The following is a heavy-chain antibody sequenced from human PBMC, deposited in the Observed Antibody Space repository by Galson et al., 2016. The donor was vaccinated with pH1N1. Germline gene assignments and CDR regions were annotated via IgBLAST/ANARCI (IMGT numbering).Heavy chain of an antibody. Sequence: LSLTCPVSGGSMSGHYWGWIRQSPGKGLEDIGYRYFSGSTNHNPSLKSRVTISVDTSNNQLSLRLRSVTATDTAVYYCARLIVGVTNWFDPWGQGTLVTVSS. J-gene: IGHJ5*02. CDR1: GGSMSGHY. V-gene: IGHV4-59*08. CDR2: RYFSGST. D-gene: IGHD1-26*01. CDR3: ARLIVGVTNWFDP.